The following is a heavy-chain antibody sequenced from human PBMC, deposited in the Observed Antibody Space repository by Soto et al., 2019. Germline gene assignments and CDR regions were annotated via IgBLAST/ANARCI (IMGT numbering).Heavy chain of an antibody. J-gene: IGHJ4*02. CDR1: GFSFSSYA. Sequence: EVQLLESGGGLVQPGGSLRLSCAASGFSFSSYAMSWVRQAPGKGLEWVSVISGGGGSTNYADSVKGRFTISRDNSKNRLYLQINSLRAEDTAVYYCARGSTRLTGTTFGDFWGQGTLVTVSS. CDR2: ISGGGGST. CDR3: ARGSTRLTGTTFGDF. V-gene: IGHV3-23*01. D-gene: IGHD1-7*01.